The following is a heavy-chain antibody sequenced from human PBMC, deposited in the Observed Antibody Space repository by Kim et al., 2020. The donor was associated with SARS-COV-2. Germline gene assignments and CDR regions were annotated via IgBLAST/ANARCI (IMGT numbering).Heavy chain of an antibody. V-gene: IGHV3-30*04. CDR1: GFTFSSYA. D-gene: IGHD5-12*01. CDR3: ARGGGYETPSYFDY. CDR2: ISYDGSNK. Sequence: GGSLRLSCAASGFTFSSYAMHWVRQAPGKGLEWVAVISYDGSNKYYADSVKGRFTISRDNSKNTLYLQMNSLRAEDTAVYYCARGGGYETPSYFDYWGQG. J-gene: IGHJ4*02.